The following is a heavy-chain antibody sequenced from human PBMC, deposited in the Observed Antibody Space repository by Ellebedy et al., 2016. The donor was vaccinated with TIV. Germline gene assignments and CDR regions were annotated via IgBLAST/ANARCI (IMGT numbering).Heavy chain of an antibody. V-gene: IGHV4-59*01. J-gene: IGHJ4*02. CDR2: IYYSGST. CDR3: VRESNNIGGLDF. Sequence: SETLSLXCTVSGVSITNYYWSWNRQSPGKGLEWIGSIYYSGSTDYSPFLKSRVTISLDTSRNQFSLSLSSVTAADTAVYYCVRESNNIGGLDFWGQGALVTVSS. D-gene: IGHD3-16*01. CDR1: GVSITNYY.